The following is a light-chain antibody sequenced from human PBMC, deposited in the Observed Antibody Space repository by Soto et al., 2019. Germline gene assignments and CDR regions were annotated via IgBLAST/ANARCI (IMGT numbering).Light chain of an antibody. CDR2: EVS. J-gene: IGLJ3*02. V-gene: IGLV2-8*01. Sequence: QSALTQPPSASGSPGQSVTISCTGTSSDVGGYNYVSWYQQHPGKVPKLMIYEVSKRPSGVPDRFSGSKSGNTASLTVSGLQAEDEADYYCSSYAGSLVVFGGGTKVTVL. CDR3: SSYAGSLVV. CDR1: SSDVGGYNY.